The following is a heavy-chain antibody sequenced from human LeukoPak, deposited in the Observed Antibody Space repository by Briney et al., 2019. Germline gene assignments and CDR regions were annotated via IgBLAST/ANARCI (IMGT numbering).Heavy chain of an antibody. Sequence: GGSLRLSCTASGFTLGDYAMSWFRQAPGKVLEWVGFIRSKVYVRTTEYAASVEDRVTISRDDSKSIAYMQMNSPKTEDTAVYYCTRLYSGYFSSFFYYMGVWGKGTTVTVSS. CDR3: TRLYSGYFSSFFYYMGV. CDR1: GFTLGDYA. V-gene: IGHV3-49*03. CDR2: IRSKVYVRTT. J-gene: IGHJ6*03. D-gene: IGHD5-12*01.